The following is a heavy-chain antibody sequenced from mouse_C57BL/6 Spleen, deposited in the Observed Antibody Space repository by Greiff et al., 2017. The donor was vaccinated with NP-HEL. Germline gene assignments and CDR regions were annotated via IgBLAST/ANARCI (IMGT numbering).Heavy chain of an antibody. Sequence: ESGPGLVKPSQSLSLTCSVTGYSITSGYYWNWIRQFPGNKLEWMGYISYDGSNNYNPSLKNRISITRDTSKNQFFLKLNSVTTEDTATYYCARGPLGYAMDYWGQGTSVTVSS. CDR2: ISYDGSN. J-gene: IGHJ4*01. CDR1: GYSITSGYY. V-gene: IGHV3-6*01. D-gene: IGHD3-3*01. CDR3: ARGPLGYAMDY.